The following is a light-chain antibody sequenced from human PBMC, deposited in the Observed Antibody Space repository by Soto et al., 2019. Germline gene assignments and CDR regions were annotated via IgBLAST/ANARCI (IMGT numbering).Light chain of an antibody. CDR2: GAS. CDR1: QSVSSN. J-gene: IGKJ1*01. V-gene: IGKV3-15*01. Sequence: EIVMTQSPATLSVSPGERATLSCTASQSVSSNLAWYQQKPGQAPRLLIYGASTRATGIPARFSGSGSGTEFTLTISSLKSEDVAVYYCQQYNNWPPMAFGQGTKVEIK. CDR3: QQYNNWPPMA.